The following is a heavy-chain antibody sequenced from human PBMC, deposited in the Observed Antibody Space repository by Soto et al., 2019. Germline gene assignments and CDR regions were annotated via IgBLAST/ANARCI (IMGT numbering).Heavy chain of an antibody. D-gene: IGHD6-13*01. CDR2: IYYSGST. CDR1: GGSISSGGYY. Sequence: QVQLQESGPGLVKPSQTLSLTCTVSGGSISSGGYYWSWIRQHPGKGLEWIGYIYYSGSTYYNPSLKSRVTIXVXTXXNQFSLELSSVTAADTAVYYCASSFGVAAAGPFDYWGQGTLVTVSS. J-gene: IGHJ4*02. CDR3: ASSFGVAAAGPFDY. V-gene: IGHV4-31*03.